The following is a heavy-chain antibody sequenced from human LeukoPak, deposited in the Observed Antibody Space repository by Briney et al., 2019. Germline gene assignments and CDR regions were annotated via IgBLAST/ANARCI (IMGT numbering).Heavy chain of an antibody. Sequence: PSETLSLTCTVSGYSISSGYYWGWIRQPPGKGLEWIGRIYHSGSTYYNPSIKSRLTISVDPSKNQFSLKLSYVTAADTAVYYCARVVTQGYYYYYMDVWGKGTTVTVSS. D-gene: IGHD4-23*01. CDR2: IYHSGST. V-gene: IGHV4-38-2*02. CDR3: ARVVTQGYYYYYMDV. CDR1: GYSISSGYY. J-gene: IGHJ6*03.